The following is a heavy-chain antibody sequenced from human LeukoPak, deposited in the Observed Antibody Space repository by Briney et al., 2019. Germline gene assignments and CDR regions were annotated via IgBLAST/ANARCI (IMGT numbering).Heavy chain of an antibody. J-gene: IGHJ4*02. CDR3: ANSNYYGSGISDY. Sequence: ASVKVSCKASGYTFTHYYVHWVRQAPGQGLEWMGRINPKSGGTNYAHKFQGRVTMTRDTSNSTAYMELSRLRSDDTALYYCANSNYYGSGISDYWGQGTLVTVSS. CDR2: INPKSGGT. CDR1: GYTFTHYY. D-gene: IGHD3-10*01. V-gene: IGHV1-2*06.